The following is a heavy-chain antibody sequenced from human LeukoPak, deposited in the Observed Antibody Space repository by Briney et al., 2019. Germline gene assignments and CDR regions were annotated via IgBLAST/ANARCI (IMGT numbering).Heavy chain of an antibody. V-gene: IGHV4-39*01. D-gene: IGHD3-16*02. J-gene: IGHJ4*02. CDR2: VYYDGSS. CDR1: GGSITSSSYY. Sequence: SETLSLTCTVSGGSITSSSYYWGWIRQPAGKGLEWIGSVYYDGSSYYKPSLKSRVTISIDTSESQFSLKLTSVTAADTAVYYCARWDSYHFDYWGQGTLVTVSS. CDR3: ARWDSYHFDY.